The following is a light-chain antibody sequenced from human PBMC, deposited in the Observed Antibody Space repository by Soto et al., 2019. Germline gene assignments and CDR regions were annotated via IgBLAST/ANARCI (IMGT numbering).Light chain of an antibody. J-gene: IGKJ1*01. Sequence: AIQMTQSPSSPSASVGDRVTSTSRASQGIRNDLGWYQQKPGKAPKLLIYAASSLQSGVPSRFSGSGSGTDFTLTISSLQPEDFATYYCQQSYSSPPTFGQGTKVDIK. V-gene: IGKV1-6*01. CDR2: AAS. CDR3: QQSYSSPPT. CDR1: QGIRND.